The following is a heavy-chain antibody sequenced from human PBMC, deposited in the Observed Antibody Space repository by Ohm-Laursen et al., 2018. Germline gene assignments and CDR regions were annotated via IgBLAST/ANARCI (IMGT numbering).Heavy chain of an antibody. CDR2: IKPNSGGT. CDR1: GYTFTAYY. Sequence: ASVKVSCKASGYTFTAYYMHWVRQAPGQGLEWMGWIKPNSGGTNYAQKFQGRVTMTRDTSISTDYMEVSSLTSDDTAVYYCARGLTRSAFDIWGQGTMVTVSS. V-gene: IGHV1-2*02. D-gene: IGHD4/OR15-4a*01. J-gene: IGHJ3*02. CDR3: ARGLTRSAFDI.